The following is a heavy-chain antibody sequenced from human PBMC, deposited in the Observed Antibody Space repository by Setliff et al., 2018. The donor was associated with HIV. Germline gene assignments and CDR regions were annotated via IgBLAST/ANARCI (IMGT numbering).Heavy chain of an antibody. D-gene: IGHD3-16*02. CDR3: ARAYYDHLWASYRFDY. J-gene: IGHJ4*02. CDR2: VYHTGNS. V-gene: IGHV4-59*01. Sequence: SETLSLTCTVSGGTINRSYWSWIRQSPGKGLEWLGNVYHTGNSHYNPSLKSRVTMSVDTSTSQFSLRLTSMTAADTAVYYCARAYYDHLWASYRFDYWGQGTLVTVSS. CDR1: GGTINRSY.